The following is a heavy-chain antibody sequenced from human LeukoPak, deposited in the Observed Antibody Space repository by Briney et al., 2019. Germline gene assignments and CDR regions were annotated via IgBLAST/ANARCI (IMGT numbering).Heavy chain of an antibody. V-gene: IGHV3-23*01. J-gene: IGHJ6*02. CDR3: AKEGSSGWFAVVGVYYYYGMDV. D-gene: IGHD6-19*01. CDR2: IRGSGGST. CDR1: GFTFSSYA. Sequence: GGSLRLSCAASGFTFSSYAMSWVRQAPGKGLEWVSAIRGSGGSTYYADSVKGRFTISRDNSKNTLYLQMNSLRAEDTAVYYCAKEGSSGWFAVVGVYYYYGMDVWGQGTTVTVSS.